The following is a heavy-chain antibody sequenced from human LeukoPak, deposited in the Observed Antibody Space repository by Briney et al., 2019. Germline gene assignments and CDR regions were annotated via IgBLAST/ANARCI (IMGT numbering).Heavy chain of an antibody. Sequence: SETLSLTCTVSGGSISSYYWSWIRQPPGKGLEWIGNIYYSGRTNYNPSLKSRVTISVDTSKNQFSLKLSSVTAADTAVYYCARLGPSYYDFWSGSYSYFDYWGQGTLVTVSS. J-gene: IGHJ4*02. CDR2: IYYSGRT. D-gene: IGHD3-3*01. CDR1: GGSISSYY. V-gene: IGHV4-59*01. CDR3: ARLGPSYYDFWSGSYSYFDY.